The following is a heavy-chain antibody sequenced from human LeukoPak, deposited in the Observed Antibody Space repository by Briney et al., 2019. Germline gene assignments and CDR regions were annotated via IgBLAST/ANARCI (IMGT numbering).Heavy chain of an antibody. Sequence: AGSLRLSCAASGFTFSSYAMHWVRQAPGKGLEWVAVISYDGSNKYYADSVKGRFTISRDNSKNTLYLQMNSLRAEDTAVYYCARGYYYDSSGYVDYWGQGTLVTVSS. D-gene: IGHD3-22*01. V-gene: IGHV3-30*04. CDR3: ARGYYYDSSGYVDY. CDR2: ISYDGSNK. CDR1: GFTFSSYA. J-gene: IGHJ4*02.